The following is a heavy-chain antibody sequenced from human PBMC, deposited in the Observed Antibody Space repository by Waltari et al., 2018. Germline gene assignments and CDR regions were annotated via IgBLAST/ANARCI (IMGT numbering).Heavy chain of an antibody. V-gene: IGHV3-30-3*01. Sequence: QVQLVESGGGVVQPGRSLRLSCAAYGFTFSSYAMPWVRQAPGKGLEWVAVISYDGSNKYYADSVKGRFTISRDNSKNTLYLQMNSLRAEDTAVYYCARDPIAARLDYYYYMDVWGKGTTVTISS. CDR3: ARDPIAARLDYYYYMDV. CDR1: GFTFSSYA. CDR2: ISYDGSNK. D-gene: IGHD6-6*01. J-gene: IGHJ6*03.